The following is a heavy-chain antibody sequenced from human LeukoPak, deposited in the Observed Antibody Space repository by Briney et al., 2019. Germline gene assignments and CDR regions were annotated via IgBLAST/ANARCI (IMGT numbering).Heavy chain of an antibody. CDR3: ERWYSSDY. J-gene: IGHJ4*02. D-gene: IGHD6-13*01. V-gene: IGHV3-48*03. CDR1: GFTFSSYE. Sequence: QPGGSLRLSCAASGFTFSSYEMNWVRQAPGKGLEWVSYISSSGSTIYYADSVKGRFTISRDNAKNSLNLQMNSLRAEDTAVYYCERWYSSDYWGQGTLVTVSS. CDR2: ISSSGSTI.